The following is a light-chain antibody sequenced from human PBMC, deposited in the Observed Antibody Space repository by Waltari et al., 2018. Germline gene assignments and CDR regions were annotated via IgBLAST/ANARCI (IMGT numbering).Light chain of an antibody. J-gene: IGLJ2*01. V-gene: IGLV2-14*01. CDR1: VSDVAGYNY. Sequence: ALTQPASVSGFPGQSITISCTGSVSDVAGYNYLPWYQQHPGKVPKLIIFEVDHRPSGISNRFSGSKAGFRASLTISGLLFEDEADYYCSSYTSMNTIIFGGGTKLTVL. CDR2: EVD. CDR3: SSYTSMNTII.